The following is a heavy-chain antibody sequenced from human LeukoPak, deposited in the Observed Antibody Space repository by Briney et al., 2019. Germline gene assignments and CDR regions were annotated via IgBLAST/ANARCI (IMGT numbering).Heavy chain of an antibody. Sequence: PSETLSLTCIVSGGSISTSNYYWGWIRQPPGKGLEWIGSIYYSGSTYYNPSLKSRVTISVDTSKNQFSLKLSSVTAADTAVYYCAGYHVYGVTTPPLGYWGQGTLVTVSS. V-gene: IGHV4-39*01. CDR3: AGYHVYGVTTPPLGY. CDR2: IYYSGST. J-gene: IGHJ4*02. CDR1: GGSISTSNYY. D-gene: IGHD4-17*01.